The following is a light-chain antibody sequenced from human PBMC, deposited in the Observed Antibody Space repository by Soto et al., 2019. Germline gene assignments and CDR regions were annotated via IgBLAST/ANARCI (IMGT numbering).Light chain of an antibody. CDR1: GSDVGGYNF. V-gene: IGLV2-14*03. Sequence: QSALTQPASVSGSPGQSITISCTGTGSDVGGYNFVSWYQQHPGKAPKLMIYDVNIRPSGVSNRFSGSKSGNTASLTISGLQADDEADYYCCSYASSSTRVIFGGGTKVTVL. CDR3: CSYASSSTRVI. J-gene: IGLJ2*01. CDR2: DVN.